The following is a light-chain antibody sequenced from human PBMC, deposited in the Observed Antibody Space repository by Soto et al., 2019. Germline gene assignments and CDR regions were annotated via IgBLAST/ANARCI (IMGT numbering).Light chain of an antibody. V-gene: IGLV2-23*01. CDR2: EGS. J-gene: IGLJ2*01. CDR3: CSYAGSSTDVV. CDR1: SSDVGSYNL. Sequence: QSALTQPASVSGSPGQSITISCTGTSSDVGSYNLVSWYQQHPGKAPKLMSYEGSKRPSGVCNRSSGSKSGNTASLTISGLQAEDEADYYCCSYAGSSTDVVFGGGTKLTVL.